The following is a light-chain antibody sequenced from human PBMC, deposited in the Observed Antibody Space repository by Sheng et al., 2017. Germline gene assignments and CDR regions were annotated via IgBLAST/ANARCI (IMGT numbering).Light chain of an antibody. Sequence: EIVMTQSPATLSVSAGERATLSCRASQSVSSNLAWYQQKPGQAPRLLIYDASARATGVPARFSGRGSGTEFSLTISSLQSDDVAIYYCQQYNNWPPTTFGPGTRV. CDR2: DAS. V-gene: IGKV3-15*01. CDR1: QSVSSN. J-gene: IGKJ3*01. CDR3: QQYNNWPPTT.